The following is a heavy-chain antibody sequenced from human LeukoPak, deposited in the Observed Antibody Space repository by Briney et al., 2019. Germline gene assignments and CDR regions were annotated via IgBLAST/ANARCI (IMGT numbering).Heavy chain of an antibody. CDR2: ISGSGTYI. Sequence: GGFLRLSCAASGFTFSSYSMNWVRQAPGKGLEWVSSISGSGTYIYYADSVQGRFTISRDNARNSLYLQMNSLRAEDTAVYYCAKGLYSSSWYPPLDPWGQGTLVTVSS. V-gene: IGHV3-21*04. J-gene: IGHJ5*02. CDR1: GFTFSSYS. CDR3: AKGLYSSSWYPPLDP. D-gene: IGHD6-13*01.